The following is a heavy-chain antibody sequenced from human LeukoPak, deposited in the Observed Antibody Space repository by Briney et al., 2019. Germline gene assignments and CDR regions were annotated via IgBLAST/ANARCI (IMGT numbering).Heavy chain of an antibody. CDR1: GYTFTGYY. Sequence: ASVKVSCKASGYTFTGYYMHWVRQAPGQGLEWMGWINPNSGGTNYAQKFQGRVTMTRDMSISTAYMELSRLRSDDTAVYYCARVAQVVPAAPNWFDPWGQGTLVTVSS. V-gene: IGHV1-2*02. CDR2: INPNSGGT. D-gene: IGHD2-2*01. CDR3: ARVAQVVPAAPNWFDP. J-gene: IGHJ5*02.